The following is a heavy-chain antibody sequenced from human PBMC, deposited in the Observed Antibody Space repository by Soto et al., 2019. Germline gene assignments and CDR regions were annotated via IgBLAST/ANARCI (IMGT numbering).Heavy chain of an antibody. CDR1: GYSFTNYW. V-gene: IGHV5-51*01. J-gene: IGHJ4*02. D-gene: IGHD3-9*01. Sequence: VQLVQSGAEVKKPGESLKISCKGSGYSFTNYWIGWVRQMPGKGLEWMGIIHPGDSDTRYSPSFQGQVTISADKSITTAYLQWSSLRASDTAMYYCARRMYDLLTGYYEAPDYWGQGTLVTVSS. CDR3: ARRMYDLLTGYYEAPDY. CDR2: IHPGDSDT.